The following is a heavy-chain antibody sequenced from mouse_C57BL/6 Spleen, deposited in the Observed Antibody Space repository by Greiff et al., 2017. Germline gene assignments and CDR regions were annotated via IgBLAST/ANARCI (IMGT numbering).Heavy chain of an antibody. CDR3: ARREFSYYCSSYAGWFAY. CDR2: IFPGSGST. D-gene: IGHD1-1*01. V-gene: IGHV1-75*01. J-gene: IGHJ3*01. Sequence: QVQLQQSGPELVKPGASVKISCKASGYTFTDYYINWVKQRPGQGLEWIGWIFPGSGSTYYNEKFKGQATLTADNSSRTAYMLLSSLTSEDSAVYFCARREFSYYCSSYAGWFAYWGQGTLVTVSA. CDR1: GYTFTDYY.